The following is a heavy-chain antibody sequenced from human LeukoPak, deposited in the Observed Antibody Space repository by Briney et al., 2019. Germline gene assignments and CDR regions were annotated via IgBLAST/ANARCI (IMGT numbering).Heavy chain of an antibody. CDR3: ARGSYDFWSGYQPLTSFDY. CDR1: GFTFSSYA. CDR2: ISGSGGST. V-gene: IGHV3-23*01. D-gene: IGHD3-3*01. Sequence: GGSLRLSCAASGFTFSSYAMSWVRQAPGKGLEWVSAISGSGGSTYYADSVKGRFTISRDNAKNSLYLQMNSLRAEDTAVYYCARGSYDFWSGYQPLTSFDYWGQGTLVTVSS. J-gene: IGHJ4*02.